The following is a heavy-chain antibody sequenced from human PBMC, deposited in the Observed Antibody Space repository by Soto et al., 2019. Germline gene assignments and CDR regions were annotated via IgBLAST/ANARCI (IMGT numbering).Heavy chain of an antibody. V-gene: IGHV1-3*01. D-gene: IGHD6-13*01. J-gene: IGHJ5*02. Sequence: ASVKVSCKASGYTFTSYAMHWVRQAPGQRLEWMGWINAGNGNTKYSQKFQGRVTITRDTSASTAYMELSSLRSEDTAVYYCARVYSSSWYPRGFDPWGQGTLVTVSS. CDR3: ARVYSSSWYPRGFDP. CDR1: GYTFTSYA. CDR2: INAGNGNT.